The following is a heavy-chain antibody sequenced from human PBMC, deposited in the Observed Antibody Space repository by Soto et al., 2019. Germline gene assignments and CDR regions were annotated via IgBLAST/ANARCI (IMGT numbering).Heavy chain of an antibody. J-gene: IGHJ4*02. CDR3: ARGLSRYSSSWYARDMYYFDY. CDR2: INHSGST. D-gene: IGHD6-13*01. V-gene: IGHV4-34*01. Sequence: QVQLQQWGAGLLKPSETLSLTCAVYGGSFSGYYWSWIRQPPGKGLEWIGEINHSGSTNYNPSLKSRVNISVDTSKNQFSLKLSSVTAADTAVYYCARGLSRYSSSWYARDMYYFDYWGQGTLVTVSS. CDR1: GGSFSGYY.